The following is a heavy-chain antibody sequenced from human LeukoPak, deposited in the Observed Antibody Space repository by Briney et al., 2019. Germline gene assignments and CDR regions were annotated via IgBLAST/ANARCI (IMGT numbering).Heavy chain of an antibody. D-gene: IGHD2-15*01. CDR3: AKDGAPYCSGGTCYSAADY. J-gene: IGHJ4*02. V-gene: IGHV3-21*01. Sequence: GGSLRLSCAASGFPFSSYSMNWVRQAPGKGLEWVSSISSSSSYIYNADSVKGRFTISRDNTKNSLYLQMNSLRAEDTAVYYCAKDGAPYCSGGTCYSAADYWGQGILVTVSS. CDR1: GFPFSSYS. CDR2: ISSSSSYI.